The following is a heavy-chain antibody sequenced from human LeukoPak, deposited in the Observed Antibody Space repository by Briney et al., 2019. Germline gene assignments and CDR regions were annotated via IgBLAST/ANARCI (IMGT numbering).Heavy chain of an antibody. CDR2: ISGSGGST. Sequence: GGSLRLSCAASGFTLSSYAMSWVRQAPGKGLEWVSAISGSGGSTNYADSVKGRFTISRDNSKNTLYLQMNSLRAEDTAVYYCAKENGYNYYFDYWGQGTLVTVSS. CDR1: GFTLSSYA. V-gene: IGHV3-23*01. CDR3: AKENGYNYYFDY. J-gene: IGHJ4*02. D-gene: IGHD5-24*01.